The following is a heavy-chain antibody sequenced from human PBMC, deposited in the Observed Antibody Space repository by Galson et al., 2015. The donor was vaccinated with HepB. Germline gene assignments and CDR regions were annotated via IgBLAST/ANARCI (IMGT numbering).Heavy chain of an antibody. D-gene: IGHD3-3*01. CDR1: GFTFSSYG. CDR3: ARDNELNYDFWSGYVSISAFDI. CDR2: IWYDGSNK. V-gene: IGHV3-33*01. Sequence: SLRLSCAASGFTFSSYGMHWVRQAPGKGLEWVAVIWYDGSNKYYADSVKGRFTISRDNSKNTLYLQMNSLRAEDTAVYYCARDNELNYDFWSGYVSISAFDIWGQGTMVTVSS. J-gene: IGHJ3*02.